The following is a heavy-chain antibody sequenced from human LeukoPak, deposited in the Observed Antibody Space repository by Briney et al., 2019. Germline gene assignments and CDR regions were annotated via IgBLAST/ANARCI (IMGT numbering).Heavy chain of an antibody. J-gene: IGHJ4*02. Sequence: ETLSLTCTVSGGSISSSSYYWGWIRQPPGKGLEWVSSISGSGGSTYYADSVKGRFSISRDNSKNTLCLQVNSLRADDTAVYYCANSGLNRFEYWGQGALVTVSS. V-gene: IGHV3-23*01. CDR1: GGSISSSSYY. CDR2: ISGSGGST. CDR3: ANSGLNRFEY. D-gene: IGHD2-15*01.